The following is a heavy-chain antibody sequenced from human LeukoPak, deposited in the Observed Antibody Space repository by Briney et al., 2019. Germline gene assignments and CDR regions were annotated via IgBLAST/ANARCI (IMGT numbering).Heavy chain of an antibody. CDR2: IYPGDSDT. J-gene: IGHJ6*03. D-gene: IGHD4-11*01. V-gene: IGHV5-51*01. CDR3: ARGSNEDYYYYYMDV. CDR1: GYSFTSYW. Sequence: GESLKISCKGSGYSFTSYWIGWVRPMPGKGLEWMGIIYPGDSDTRYSPSFQGQVTISADKSISTAYLQWSSLKASDTAMYYCARGSNEDYYYYYMDVWGTGTTVTVSS.